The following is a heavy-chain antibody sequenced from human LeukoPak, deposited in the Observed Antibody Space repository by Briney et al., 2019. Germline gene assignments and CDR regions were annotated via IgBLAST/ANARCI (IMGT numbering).Heavy chain of an antibody. Sequence: SETLSLTCTVSGGSISSYYWSWIRQPPGKGLEWIGYIYYSGSTNYNPSLKSRVTISVDTSKNQFSLKLSSVTAADTAVYYCARGRIYYGSGSLPPPYYFDYWGQGTLVTVSS. CDR2: IYYSGST. J-gene: IGHJ4*02. CDR3: ARGRIYYGSGSLPPPYYFDY. CDR1: GGSISSYY. D-gene: IGHD3-10*01. V-gene: IGHV4-59*12.